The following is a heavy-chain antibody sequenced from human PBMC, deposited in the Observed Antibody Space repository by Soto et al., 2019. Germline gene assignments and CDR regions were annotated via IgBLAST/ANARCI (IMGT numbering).Heavy chain of an antibody. D-gene: IGHD2-21*02. Sequence: QVQLQESGPGLVKPSQTLSLTCTVSGGSISSGDYYWSWIRQPPGKGLECIGYIYYSGSTYYNPSLKSRVTISVDTSKNQFSLKLSSVTAADTAVYYCAREERLAYCGGDCPDDIWGQGTMVTVSS. J-gene: IGHJ3*02. V-gene: IGHV4-30-4*01. CDR1: GGSISSGDYY. CDR2: IYYSGST. CDR3: AREERLAYCGGDCPDDI.